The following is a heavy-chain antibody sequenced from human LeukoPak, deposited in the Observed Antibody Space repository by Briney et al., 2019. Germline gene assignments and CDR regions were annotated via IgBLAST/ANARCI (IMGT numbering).Heavy chain of an antibody. D-gene: IGHD2-2*01. CDR2: INARGDT. Sequence: SETLALTCAVYGWSFNDYYWNWIRQPPGKGLEWIGEINARGDTNFNPSLKSRVTISVDTSKSQFSLRLTSMIAADTAVYYCARGQVPAARGYNWFDPWGEGTLVTVSS. J-gene: IGHJ5*02. V-gene: IGHV4-34*01. CDR3: ARGQVPAARGYNWFDP. CDR1: GWSFNDYY.